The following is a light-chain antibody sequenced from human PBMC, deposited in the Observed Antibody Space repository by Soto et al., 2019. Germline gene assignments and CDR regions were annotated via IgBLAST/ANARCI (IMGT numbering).Light chain of an antibody. CDR2: GAS. Sequence: EVVLTQSPGTLSLSPGERATLSCRASQTININYLAWYQQKPGQAPRLLMSGASNRATGIPDRFSGSGSGTDFPLTINRLEPEDSAMYFCQQYNTSPRTFGQGTKVEVK. CDR3: QQYNTSPRT. J-gene: IGKJ1*01. CDR1: QTININY. V-gene: IGKV3-20*01.